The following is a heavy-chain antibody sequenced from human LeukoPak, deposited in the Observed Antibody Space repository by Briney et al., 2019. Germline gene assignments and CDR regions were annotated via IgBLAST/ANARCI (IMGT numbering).Heavy chain of an antibody. D-gene: IGHD3-10*01. CDR2: ISGSGGST. CDR3: ARAKPKNMVRGLIMRRESRYYFDY. V-gene: IGHV3-23*01. J-gene: IGHJ4*02. Sequence: GGSLRLSCAASGFTFNISAMSWVRQAPGKGLECVSPISGSGGSTYYADSVKGRFTISRDNSKSALYIQMNSLRAEDTAVYYCARAKPKNMVRGLIMRRESRYYFDYWGQGTLVTVSS. CDR1: GFTFNISA.